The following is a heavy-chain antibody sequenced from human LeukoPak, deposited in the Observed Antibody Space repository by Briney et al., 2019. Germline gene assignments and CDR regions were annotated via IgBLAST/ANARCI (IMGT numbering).Heavy chain of an antibody. CDR3: ARPVAGTDYFDY. V-gene: IGHV4-39*01. J-gene: IGHJ4*02. Sequence: SETLSLTCTVSGGSISSSSYYWGWIRQPPGKGLEWIGSIYYSGSTYYNPSLKSRVTISVDASKNQFSLKLSSVATADTAVYYCARPVAGTDYFDYWGQGTLVTVSS. CDR1: GGSISSSSYY. D-gene: IGHD6-19*01. CDR2: IYYSGST.